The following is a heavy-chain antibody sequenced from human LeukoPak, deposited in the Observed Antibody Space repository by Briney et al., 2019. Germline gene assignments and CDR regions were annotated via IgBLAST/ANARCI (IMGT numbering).Heavy chain of an antibody. V-gene: IGHV3-23*01. CDR3: AKISSRSVPRSYSDF. CDR2: ISNSGSST. Sequence: HPGRSLRLSCAASGFTFSNYAMSWVSQDPGKGLGWDSCISNSGSSTYYADSVKGRFTISRDNSMSTLFLQMNSLRVEDTAVYYCAKISSRSVPRSYSDFWGQGNLVTVSS. CDR1: GFTFSNYA. D-gene: IGHD2-15*01. J-gene: IGHJ4*01.